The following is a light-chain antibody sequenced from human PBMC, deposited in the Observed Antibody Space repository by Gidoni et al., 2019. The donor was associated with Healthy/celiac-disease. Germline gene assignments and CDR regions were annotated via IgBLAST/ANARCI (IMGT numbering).Light chain of an antibody. CDR3: QQSGSSPYT. CDR2: DAS. V-gene: IGKV3-20*01. Sequence: EIVLTQSPGTLSLSPGERATLSCRASQSVTNNYLAWYQQKPGQAPRLVIDDASNRATGIPDRFSGSGSGPDFTLTISRLEPEDFAVYYCQQSGSSPYTFGQGSKLEIK. J-gene: IGKJ2*01. CDR1: QSVTNNY.